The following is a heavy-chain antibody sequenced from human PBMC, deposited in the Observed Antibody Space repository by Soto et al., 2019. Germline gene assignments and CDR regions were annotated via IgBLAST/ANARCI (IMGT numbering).Heavy chain of an antibody. CDR1: GFTFSSYG. CDR2: IWYDGSNI. CDR3: ARVYDFWSGLGY. J-gene: IGHJ4*02. V-gene: IGHV3-33*01. D-gene: IGHD3-3*01. Sequence: QVQLVESGGGVVQPGRSLRLSCAASGFTFSSYGMHWVRQAPGKGLEWVAVIWYDGSNIYYADSVKGRFTISRDNSKNTLYLQMNSLRAEDTAVYYCARVYDFWSGLGYWGQGTLVTVSS.